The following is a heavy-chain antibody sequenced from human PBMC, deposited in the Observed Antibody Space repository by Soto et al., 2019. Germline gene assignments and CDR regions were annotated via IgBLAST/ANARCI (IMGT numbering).Heavy chain of an antibody. CDR3: ARALRRPPTFDSSGYYYYYFDY. Sequence: ASVKVSCKASGYTFTGYYMHWVRQAPGQGLEWMGWINPNSGGTNYAQKFQGRVTMTRDTSISTAYMELSRLRSDDTAVYYCARALRRPPTFDSSGYYYYYFDYWGQGTLVTVSS. CDR1: GYTFTGYY. J-gene: IGHJ4*02. D-gene: IGHD3-22*01. V-gene: IGHV1-2*02. CDR2: INPNSGGT.